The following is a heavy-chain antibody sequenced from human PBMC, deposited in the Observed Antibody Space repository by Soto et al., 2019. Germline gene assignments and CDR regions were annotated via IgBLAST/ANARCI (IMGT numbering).Heavy chain of an antibody. CDR3: ANDRFRGNYYVGGVTYYFEF. CDR1: GLYFSYYA. CDR2: ISGSGGST. Sequence: GGSLRLSCAASGLYFSYYAMSWVRHAPGEGLEWVSGISGSGGSTYYADSVECRFTISRDNSKSTLYLQMNSLRVEDTAVYYCANDRFRGNYYVGGVTYYFEFWGRGTLVTVSS. D-gene: IGHD1-26*01. V-gene: IGHV3-23*01. J-gene: IGHJ4*02.